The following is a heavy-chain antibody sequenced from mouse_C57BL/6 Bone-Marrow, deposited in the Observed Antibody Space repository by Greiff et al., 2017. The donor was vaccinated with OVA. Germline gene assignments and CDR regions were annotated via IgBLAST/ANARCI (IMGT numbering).Heavy chain of an antibody. CDR3: ARWDYYGSSYFDY. D-gene: IGHD1-1*01. CDR1: GYTFTSYW. CDR2: IDPSSGGT. V-gene: IGHV1-72*01. J-gene: IGHJ2*01. Sequence: QVQLQQPGAELVKPGASVKLSCKASGYTFTSYWMHWVKQRPGRGLEWIGRIDPSSGGTKYNEKFKSKATLTVDKPSSTAYMQLSSLTSEDSAVYYCARWDYYGSSYFDYWGQGTTLTVSS.